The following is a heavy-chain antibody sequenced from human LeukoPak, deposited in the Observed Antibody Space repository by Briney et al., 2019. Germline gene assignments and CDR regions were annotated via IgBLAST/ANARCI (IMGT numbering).Heavy chain of an antibody. CDR1: GFTFSTYW. CDR3: ARGGTPGFSTGRIDY. D-gene: IGHD6-19*01. CDR2: LYGAGST. V-gene: IGHV3-53*04. Sequence: GGSLRLSCAASGFTFSTYWMSWVRQAPGKGLEWVSVLYGAGSTYYADSVKGRFTISRHDSQNTLFLQMNSLRAEDTAVYYCARGGTPGFSTGRIDYWGQGTLVTVSS. J-gene: IGHJ4*02.